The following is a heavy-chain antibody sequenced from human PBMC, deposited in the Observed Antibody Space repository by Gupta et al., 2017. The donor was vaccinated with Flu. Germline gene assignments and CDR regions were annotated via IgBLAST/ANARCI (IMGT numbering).Heavy chain of an antibody. Sequence: VQLVESGGGLVEPGGSLRLSCAASGFSFSAYTMRVVRQAPGKGLELVSSINSDSVYIYYADSVRGRFTISRDNAEDSLFLQMKSLGAEDTAIYYCARDYDSTSYYGLDVWGQGTAVTVSS. D-gene: IGHD3-22*01. V-gene: IGHV3-21*02. J-gene: IGHJ6*02. CDR3: ARDYDSTSYYGLDV. CDR1: GFSFSAYT. CDR2: INSDSVYI.